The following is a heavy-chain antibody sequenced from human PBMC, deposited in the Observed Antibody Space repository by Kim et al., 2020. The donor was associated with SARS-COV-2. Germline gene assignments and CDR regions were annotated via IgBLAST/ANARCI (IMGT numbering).Heavy chain of an antibody. CDR2: ISWNGGTI. Sequence: GGSLRLSCAASGFPFDDHVMHWARQRPGEGLEWVSGISWNGGTIDYADSVKGRFTISRDNAKNSLFLQMNSLRPEDTAFYYCAKEPSITLFPGAFDSWG. CDR3: AKEPSITLFPGAFDS. CDR1: GFPFDDHV. J-gene: IGHJ4*01. D-gene: IGHD2-2*01. V-gene: IGHV3-9*01.